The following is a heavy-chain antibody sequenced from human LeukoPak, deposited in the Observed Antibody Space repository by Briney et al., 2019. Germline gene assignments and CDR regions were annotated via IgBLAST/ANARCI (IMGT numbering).Heavy chain of an antibody. CDR2: IYYSGST. Sequence: PSETLSLTCTVSGGSISSSSYYWGWIRQPPGKGLEWIGGIYYSGSTYYNPSLKSRVTISVDTSKNQFSLKLSSVTAADTAVYYCARLDRYCWGFDPWGQGTLVTVSS. CDR1: GGSISSSSYY. D-gene: IGHD2-15*01. CDR3: ARLDRYCWGFDP. J-gene: IGHJ5*02. V-gene: IGHV4-39*01.